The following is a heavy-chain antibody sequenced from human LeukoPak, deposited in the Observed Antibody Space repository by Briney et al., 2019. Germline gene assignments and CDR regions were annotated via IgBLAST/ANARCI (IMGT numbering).Heavy chain of an antibody. V-gene: IGHV3-30*18. D-gene: IGHD3-10*01. CDR3: AKESRELLCRSCFFFLGPSAFDI. J-gene: IGHJ3*02. CDR1: GFTFSSYG. CDR2: ISYDGSNK. Sequence: GGSLRLSCAASGFTFSSYGMHWVRQAPGKGLEWVAVISYDGSNKYYADSAKGRFTVSRDNSKNTLYLQMNSLRAEDTAVYYWAKESRELLCRSCFFFLGPSAFDIWGQGTMVTVSS.